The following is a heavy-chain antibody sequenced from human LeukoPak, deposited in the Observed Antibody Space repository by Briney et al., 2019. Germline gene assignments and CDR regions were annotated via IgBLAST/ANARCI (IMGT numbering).Heavy chain of an antibody. D-gene: IGHD2-21*02. J-gene: IGHJ4*02. CDR1: GGSISSYY. Sequence: PSETLSLTCTVSGGSISSYYWSWIRQPPGKGLEWIGYIYYSGSTNYNPSLKSRVTISVDTSRKQFSLKLTSVTAADTAVYYCARLIVVVTEYYFDYWGQGALVTVSS. V-gene: IGHV4-59*08. CDR2: IYYSGST. CDR3: ARLIVVVTEYYFDY.